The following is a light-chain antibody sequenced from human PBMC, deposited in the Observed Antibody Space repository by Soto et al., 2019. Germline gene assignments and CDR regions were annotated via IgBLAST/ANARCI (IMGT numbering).Light chain of an antibody. CDR3: QQSYSTPLT. CDR1: QSISSY. V-gene: IGKV1-39*01. J-gene: IGKJ4*01. CDR2: AAS. Sequence: DIQMTQSPSSLSASVGDRVTITCRASQSISSYLNWYQQKPAKAPMLLIYAASSLQSGVPSRFSGSGAGTDFTLTISSLQPEDFATYYCQQSYSTPLTFGGGTKVEIK.